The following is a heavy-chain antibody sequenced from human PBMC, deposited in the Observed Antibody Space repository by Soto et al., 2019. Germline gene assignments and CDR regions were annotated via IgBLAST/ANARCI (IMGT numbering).Heavy chain of an antibody. CDR1: GFTFSSYG. CDR3: ARDIAVAGTVDY. D-gene: IGHD6-19*01. J-gene: IGHJ4*02. V-gene: IGHV3-33*01. Sequence: QVQLVESGGGVVQPGRSLRLSCAASGFTFSSYGMHWVRQAPGKGLEWVAVMWYDGSNKYYADSVKGRFTISRDNSKNTLYLQMNSLRAEDTAVYYCARDIAVAGTVDYWGQGTLVTVSS. CDR2: MWYDGSNK.